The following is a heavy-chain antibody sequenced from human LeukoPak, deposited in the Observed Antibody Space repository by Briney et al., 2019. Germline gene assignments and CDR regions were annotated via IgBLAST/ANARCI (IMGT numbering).Heavy chain of an antibody. J-gene: IGHJ3*02. D-gene: IGHD3-10*01. CDR1: GFTVSSNY. CDR2: IYSGGST. Sequence: PGGSLRLSCAASGFTVSSNYMSWVRQAPGKGLEWVSVIYSGGSTYYADSVKGRFTISRDNTKNTLYLQMNSLRAEDTAVYYCARDSRGTEAFDIWGQGTMVTVSS. CDR3: ARDSRGTEAFDI. V-gene: IGHV3-66*01.